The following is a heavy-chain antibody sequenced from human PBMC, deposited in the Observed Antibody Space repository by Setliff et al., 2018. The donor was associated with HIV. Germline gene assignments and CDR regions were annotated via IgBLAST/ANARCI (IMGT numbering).Heavy chain of an antibody. CDR3: TRDLNLSGGEAFDV. CDR1: GFISSSYW. J-gene: IGHJ3*01. V-gene: IGHV3-7*01. D-gene: IGHD3-16*01. CDR2: IKQDGSEK. Sequence: GGSLRLSCAASGFISSSYWMSWVRQAPGKGLEWVANIKQDGSEKYYVDSVKGRFTISRDNAKNSLYLQMNSLRAEDTAIYYCTRDLNLSGGEAFDVWGQGTMVTVSS.